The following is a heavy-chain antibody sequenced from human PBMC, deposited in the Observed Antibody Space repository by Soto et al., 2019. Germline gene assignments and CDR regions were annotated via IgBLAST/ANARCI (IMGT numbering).Heavy chain of an antibody. Sequence: GESLKISCKGSGYSFTSYWIGWVRQMPGKGLEWMGIIYPGDSDTRYSPSFQGQVTISADKSISTAYLQWSSLKASDTAMYYCARRAGVVVPAAIFNVGYYYYSMDVCDTGTTGTGSS. CDR2: IYPGDSDT. D-gene: IGHD2-2*02. CDR3: ARRAGVVVPAAIFNVGYYYYSMDV. V-gene: IGHV5-51*01. J-gene: IGHJ6*04. CDR1: GYSFTSYW.